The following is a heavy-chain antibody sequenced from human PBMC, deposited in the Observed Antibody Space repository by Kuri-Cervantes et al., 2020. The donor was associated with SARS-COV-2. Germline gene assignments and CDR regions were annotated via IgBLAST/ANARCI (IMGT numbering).Heavy chain of an antibody. D-gene: IGHD1-26*01. J-gene: IGHJ4*02. CDR2: IYSGGSST. CDR3: AKGGGSPSVDFDY. CDR1: GFTFSSYA. V-gene: IGHV3-23*03. Sequence: GESLKISCAASGFTFSSYAMSWVRQAPGKGLEWVSVIYSGGSSTYYADSVKGRFTISRDNSKNTLYLQMNSLRAEGTAAYYCAKGGGSPSVDFDYWGQGTLVTVSS.